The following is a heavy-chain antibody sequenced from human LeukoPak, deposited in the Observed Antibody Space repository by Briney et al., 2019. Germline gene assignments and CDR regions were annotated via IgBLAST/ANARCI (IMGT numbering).Heavy chain of an antibody. CDR3: ARGRPITMVRGVGPDY. V-gene: IGHV4-34*01. Sequence: PPETLSLTCAVYGGSFSGYYWSWIRQPPGKGLEWIGEINHSGSTNYNPSLKSRVTISVDTSKNQFSLKLSSVTAADTAVYYCARGRPITMVRGVGPDYWGQGTLVTVSS. D-gene: IGHD3-10*01. CDR1: GGSFSGYY. CDR2: INHSGST. J-gene: IGHJ4*02.